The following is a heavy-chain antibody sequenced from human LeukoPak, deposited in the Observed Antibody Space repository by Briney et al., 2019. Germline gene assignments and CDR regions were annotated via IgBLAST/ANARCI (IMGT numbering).Heavy chain of an antibody. J-gene: IGHJ4*02. CDR3: ARGDSSGYTPLDY. Sequence: GGSLRLSCAASGFTFSSYWMHWVRQAPGKGLVWVSRISSDGSSTSYADSVKGRFTISRDNAKNTLYLQMNSLRAEDTAVYYCARGDSSGYTPLDYWGQGTLVTVSS. V-gene: IGHV3-74*01. CDR2: ISSDGSST. D-gene: IGHD3-22*01. CDR1: GFTFSSYW.